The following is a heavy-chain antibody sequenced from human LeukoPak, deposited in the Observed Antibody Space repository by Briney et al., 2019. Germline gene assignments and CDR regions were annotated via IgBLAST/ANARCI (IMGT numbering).Heavy chain of an antibody. V-gene: IGHV3-74*01. Sequence: GGSLRLSCAASGFTFSSYWVHWVRQAPGKGLVWVSRINRDGSTTNYADSVKGRFTVSRDNAKNTLNLQMNSLRAEDTAVYYCARDKKRGASSEIDYWGQGTLVTVSS. J-gene: IGHJ4*02. CDR2: INRDGSTT. D-gene: IGHD2-2*01. CDR3: ARDKKRGASSEIDY. CDR1: GFTFSSYW.